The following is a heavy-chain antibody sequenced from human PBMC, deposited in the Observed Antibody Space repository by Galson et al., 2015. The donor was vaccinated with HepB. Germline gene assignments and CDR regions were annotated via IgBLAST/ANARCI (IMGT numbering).Heavy chain of an antibody. J-gene: IGHJ4*02. CDR1: GFTFSTSW. V-gene: IGHV3-74*01. D-gene: IGHD3/OR15-3a*01. CDR2: INGDGSST. CDR3: ARGGPLGTYYFDY. Sequence: FLRLSCAASGFTFSTSWLHWVRQAPGKGLVWVSRINGDGSSTSYADSVKGRFTISRDNAKNTLYLQMNSLRVEDTAVYYCARGGPLGTYYFDYWGQGILVTVSS.